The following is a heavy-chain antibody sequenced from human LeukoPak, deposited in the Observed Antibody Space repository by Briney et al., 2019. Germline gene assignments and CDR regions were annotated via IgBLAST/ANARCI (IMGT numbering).Heavy chain of an antibody. CDR1: GFTFTTYW. D-gene: IGHD3-16*02. CDR2: IKQDGSEK. J-gene: IGHJ4*02. V-gene: IGHV3-7*01. CDR3: ARDLSGYYFDY. Sequence: GGSLRLSCAVSGFTFTTYWMNWVRQAPGKGLEWVASIKQDGSEKYYVDSVKGRFTISRGNAKNSLYLQMNSLRAEDRAVYYCARDLSGYYFDYWGQGTLVTVSS.